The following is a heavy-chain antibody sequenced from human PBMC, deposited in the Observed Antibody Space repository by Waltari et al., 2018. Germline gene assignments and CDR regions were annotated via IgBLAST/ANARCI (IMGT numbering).Heavy chain of an antibody. CDR2: IKSKTDGGTT. CDR3: FPGVGAAFH. Sequence: EVQLVESGGGLVKPGGSLSLSCAASVCTFCNPWMTWFRQAQGKGLEWVGHIKSKTDGGTTDYAAPLKGRFTISRDDSRNTVFLQMTSLKTEDTAVYFCFPGVGAAFHWGQGTLVTVTS. J-gene: IGHJ4*02. D-gene: IGHD1-26*01. V-gene: IGHV3-15*07. CDR1: VCTFCNPW.